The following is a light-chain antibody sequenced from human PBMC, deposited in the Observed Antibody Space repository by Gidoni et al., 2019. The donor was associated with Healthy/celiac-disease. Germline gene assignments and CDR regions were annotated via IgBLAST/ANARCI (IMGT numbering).Light chain of an antibody. CDR3: QQYNSYSPRLT. CDR2: DAS. CDR1: QSISSW. Sequence: DIQMTQSPSTLSASVGDRVTITCRASQSISSWLAWYQQKPGKAPKLLIYDASSLESGVPSRFSGSGSGTEFTLTISSLQPDDFATYYCQQYNSYSPRLTFXGXTKVXIK. V-gene: IGKV1-5*01. J-gene: IGKJ4*01.